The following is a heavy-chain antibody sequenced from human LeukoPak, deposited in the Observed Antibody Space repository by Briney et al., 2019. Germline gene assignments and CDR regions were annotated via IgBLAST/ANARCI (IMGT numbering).Heavy chain of an antibody. J-gene: IGHJ4*02. V-gene: IGHV1-2*02. CDR2: INPNSGVT. Sequence: MGWINPNSGVTNYAKKFQGRVTMNRDTSISTAYMELSRLRSDDTAVYYCARDAPNWNDIVYWGQGTLVTVSS. CDR3: ARDAPNWNDIVY. D-gene: IGHD1-20*01.